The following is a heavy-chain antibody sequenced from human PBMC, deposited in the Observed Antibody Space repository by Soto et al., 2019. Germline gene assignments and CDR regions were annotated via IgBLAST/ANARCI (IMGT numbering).Heavy chain of an antibody. CDR3: ARDAAIGMNDY. CDR2: ISAYNGNT. J-gene: IGHJ4*02. D-gene: IGHD1-20*01. Sequence: PSVTVSCQASGYTFTSYGISWVRQAPGQGLEWMGWISAYNGNTKYAQKLQGRVTMTTDTSTSTAYMELRSLRSDDTAVYYCARDAAIGMNDYWGQGTLVTVSS. V-gene: IGHV1-18*01. CDR1: GYTFTSYG.